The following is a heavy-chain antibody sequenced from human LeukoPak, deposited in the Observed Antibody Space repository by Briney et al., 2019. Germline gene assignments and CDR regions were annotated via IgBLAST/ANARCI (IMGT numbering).Heavy chain of an antibody. V-gene: IGHV4-34*01. CDR1: GGSFSGYY. CDR3: ASQRRVWGVRMQGGLDHPLPNNNYYYYYMDV. Sequence: SETLSLTCAVYGGSFSGYYWSSIRQPPGKGLEWIREINHSGSTNYNPSLKSRVTISVDTSKNQFSLKLSSVTAEDTAVYYCASQRRVWGVRMQGGLDHPLPNNNYYYYYMDVWGKGTPVTVSS. D-gene: IGHD3-10*01. J-gene: IGHJ6*03. CDR2: INHSGST.